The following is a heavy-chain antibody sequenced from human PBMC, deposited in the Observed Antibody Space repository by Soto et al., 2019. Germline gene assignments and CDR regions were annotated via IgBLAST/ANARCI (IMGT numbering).Heavy chain of an antibody. CDR3: ARSIGSGGVIGGFDY. D-gene: IGHD3-16*02. CDR1: GGTFNMYA. Sequence: ASVKVSCKASGGTFNMYAMNWVRQAPEQGLEWMGGIIPIFDTPNYAQKFQGRVTITVDESTSTAYMDLSSLTFEDTAVYYCARSIGSGGVIGGFDYWGQGTLVTVSS. CDR2: IIPIFDTP. J-gene: IGHJ4*02. V-gene: IGHV1-69*13.